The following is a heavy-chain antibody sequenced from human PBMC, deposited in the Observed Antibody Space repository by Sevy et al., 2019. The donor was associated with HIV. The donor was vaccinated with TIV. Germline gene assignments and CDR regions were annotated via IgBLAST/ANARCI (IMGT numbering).Heavy chain of an antibody. CDR3: ARSPPVVVVPGAPSWFDP. V-gene: IGHV4-34*01. D-gene: IGHD2-2*01. CDR1: DGSFSGYY. J-gene: IGHJ5*02. CDR2: INESGIT. Sequence: SETLSLTCAVHDGSFSGYYWNWIRQLPGEGLEWIGEINESGITYYNPSLKSRVTISVDTSKKQFSLKLNSVTAVDSAVYFCARSPPVVVVPGAPSWFDPWGQGTLVTVS.